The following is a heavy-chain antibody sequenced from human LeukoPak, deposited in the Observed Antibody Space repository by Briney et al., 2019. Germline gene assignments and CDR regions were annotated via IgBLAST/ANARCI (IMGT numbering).Heavy chain of an antibody. Sequence: GGSLRLSCAASGFPFSEYWMTWVRQAPGKGLEWVAFIRYDGSNKYYADSVKGRFTISRDNSKNTLYLQMNSLRAEDTAVYYCSLDCSSTSCYSFDYWGQGTLVTVSS. V-gene: IGHV3-30*02. J-gene: IGHJ4*02. CDR1: GFPFSEYW. D-gene: IGHD2-2*01. CDR2: IRYDGSNK. CDR3: SLDCSSTSCYSFDY.